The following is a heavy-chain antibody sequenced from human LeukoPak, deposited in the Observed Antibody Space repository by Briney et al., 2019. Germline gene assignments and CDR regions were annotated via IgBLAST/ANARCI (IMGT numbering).Heavy chain of an antibody. V-gene: IGHV3-21*01. D-gene: IGHD3-10*02. CDR2: ISSSSSYI. CDR1: GFTFSSYS. CDR3: AELGITMIGGV. J-gene: IGHJ6*04. Sequence: GGSLRLSCAASGFTFSSYSMNWVRQAPGKGLEWVSSISSSSSYIYYADSVKGRFTISRDNAKNSLYLQMNSLGAEDTAVYYCAELGITMIGGVWGKGTTVTISS.